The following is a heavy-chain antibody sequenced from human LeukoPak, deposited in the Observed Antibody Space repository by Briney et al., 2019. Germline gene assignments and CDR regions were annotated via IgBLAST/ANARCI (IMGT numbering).Heavy chain of an antibody. J-gene: IGHJ4*02. CDR2: ISYDGSNK. V-gene: IGHV3-30-3*01. Sequence: PGRSLRLSCAASGFTFSSYAMHWVRQAPGKGLEWVALISYDGSNKYQADSVKGRFTISRDNSKNTLYLQMNSLRADDTAVYYCARDKQGYCSSTSCYSYSFDYWGQGTLVTVSS. CDR1: GFTFSSYA. CDR3: ARDKQGYCSSTSCYSYSFDY. D-gene: IGHD2-2*01.